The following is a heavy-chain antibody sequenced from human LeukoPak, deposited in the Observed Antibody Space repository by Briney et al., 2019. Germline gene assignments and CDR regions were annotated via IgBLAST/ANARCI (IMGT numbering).Heavy chain of an antibody. Sequence: SVKVSCKASGGTFSSYAISWVRQAPGQGLEWMGGIIPIFGTANYAQRFQGRVTITADESTSTAYMELSSLRSEDTAVYYCASTARAYYDILTGYSLFDYWGQGTLVTVSS. D-gene: IGHD3-9*01. V-gene: IGHV1-69*13. J-gene: IGHJ4*02. CDR3: ASTARAYYDILTGYSLFDY. CDR1: GGTFSSYA. CDR2: IIPIFGTA.